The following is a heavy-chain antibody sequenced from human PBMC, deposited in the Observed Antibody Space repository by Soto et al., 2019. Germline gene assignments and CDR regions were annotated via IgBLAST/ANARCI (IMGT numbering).Heavy chain of an antibody. CDR3: ARAKAVAGSRYYYYGMDV. V-gene: IGHV3-21*01. CDR1: GFTFSSYS. CDR2: ISSSSSYI. J-gene: IGHJ6*02. Sequence: GGSLRLSCAASGFTFSSYSMNWVRQAPGKGLEWVSSISSSSSYIYYADSVKGRFTISRDNAKNSLYLQMNSLRAEDTAVYYCARAKAVAGSRYYYYGMDVWGQGTTVTVSS. D-gene: IGHD6-19*01.